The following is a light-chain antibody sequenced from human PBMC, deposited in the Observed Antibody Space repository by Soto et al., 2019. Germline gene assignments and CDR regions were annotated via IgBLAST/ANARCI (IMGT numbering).Light chain of an antibody. Sequence: QSVLTQPPSASGTPGQRVTISCSGSSSNIGHNYVSWYRQQPGTAPKLLIYRNNQRPSGVPNRFSGSKSGNSASLAISGLRSEDEADYYCATWEDSGTGVVFGGGTKLTVL. V-gene: IGLV1-47*01. J-gene: IGLJ2*01. CDR1: SSNIGHNY. CDR3: ATWEDSGTGVV. CDR2: RNN.